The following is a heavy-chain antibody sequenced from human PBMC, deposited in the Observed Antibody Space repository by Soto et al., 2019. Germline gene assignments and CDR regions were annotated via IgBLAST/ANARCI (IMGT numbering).Heavy chain of an antibody. V-gene: IGHV4-31*03. CDR1: GGSISSGGYY. CDR2: IYYSGST. J-gene: IGHJ5*02. D-gene: IGHD2-15*01. Sequence: QVQLQESGPGLVKPSQTLSLTCTVSGGSISSGGYYWSWIRQHPGKGLEWIGYIYYSGSTYYNPSLTSRVTISVDTSKTQFSLELSSVTAADTAVYYCARDPKTHCSGGSCYSPWGQGTLVTVSA. CDR3: ARDPKTHCSGGSCYSP.